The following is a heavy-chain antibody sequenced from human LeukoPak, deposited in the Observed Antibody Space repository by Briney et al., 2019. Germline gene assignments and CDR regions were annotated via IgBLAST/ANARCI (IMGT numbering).Heavy chain of an antibody. CDR1: GFTFDSYG. Sequence: GGSLRLSCAASGFTFDSYGMSWVRQAPGKGLEWVSGINWNGDGTTYADSVKGRFTISRDNAKNSPYLQINSLRAEDTALYYCVRGGELVGSYFDYWGPGTLVTVSS. D-gene: IGHD3-16*01. V-gene: IGHV3-20*04. J-gene: IGHJ4*02. CDR2: INWNGDGT. CDR3: VRGGELVGSYFDY.